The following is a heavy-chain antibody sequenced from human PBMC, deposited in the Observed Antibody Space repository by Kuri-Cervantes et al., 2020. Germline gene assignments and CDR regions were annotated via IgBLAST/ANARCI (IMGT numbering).Heavy chain of an antibody. Sequence: GESLKISCAASGFTFSDYGMHWVRQAPGKGLEWVSGMTNSGDGYYADSVKGRSTISRDNSKNTLDLQMNSLRAEDTAMYYCTTEHPDSSGYYTGVYYYYGMDVWGQGTTVTVSS. V-gene: IGHV3-30*12. CDR1: GFTFSDYG. CDR3: TTEHPDSSGYYTGVYYYYGMDV. J-gene: IGHJ6*02. CDR2: MTNSGDG. D-gene: IGHD3-22*01.